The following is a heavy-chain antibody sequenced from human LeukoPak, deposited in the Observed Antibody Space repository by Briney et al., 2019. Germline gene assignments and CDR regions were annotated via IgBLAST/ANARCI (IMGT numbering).Heavy chain of an antibody. D-gene: IGHD2-21*02. CDR2: IHHSGDT. Sequence: SQTLSLTCTVSGGSISSGNYYWSWSRQHPGKGLEWIGYIHHSGDTYYNPSLKSRVSISVDTSKNQFSLKLSSVTAADTAVYYCARASVVTATDYWGQGALVTVSS. CDR3: ARASVVTATDY. J-gene: IGHJ4*02. V-gene: IGHV4-30-4*01. CDR1: GGSISSGNYY.